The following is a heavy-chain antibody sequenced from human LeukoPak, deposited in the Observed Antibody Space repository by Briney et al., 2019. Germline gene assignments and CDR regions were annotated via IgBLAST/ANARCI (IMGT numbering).Heavy chain of an antibody. CDR3: ARGEGATPFAADY. D-gene: IGHD1-26*01. J-gene: IGHJ4*02. Sequence: GGSLRLSCAASGFTFSSYAMTWVRQAPGKGLEWVSALSGSGGSSYYADSVKGRFTISRDNSKNTLYLQMNSLRAEDTAVYYCARGEGATPFAADYWGQGTLVTVSS. V-gene: IGHV3-23*01. CDR1: GFTFSSYA. CDR2: LSGSGGSS.